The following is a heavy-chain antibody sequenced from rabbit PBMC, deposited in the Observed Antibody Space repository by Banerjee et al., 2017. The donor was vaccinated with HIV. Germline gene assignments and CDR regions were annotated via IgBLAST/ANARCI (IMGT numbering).Heavy chain of an antibody. CDR2: IDPVFGIT. V-gene: IGHV1S47*01. Sequence: QEQLVESGGGLVQPGGSLKLSCKASGFDFSSYGVSWVRPAPGKGLEWIGYIDPVFGITNYASWVNGRFTISSHNAQNTLYLQLNSLTAADTATYFCVREAGYAGYGDGNLWGPGTLVTVS. CDR1: GFDFSSYG. D-gene: IGHD7-1*01. CDR3: VREAGYAGYGDGNL. J-gene: IGHJ4*01.